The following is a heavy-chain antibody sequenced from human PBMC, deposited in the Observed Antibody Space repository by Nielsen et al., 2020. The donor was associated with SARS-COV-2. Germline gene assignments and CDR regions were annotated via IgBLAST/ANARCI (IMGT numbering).Heavy chain of an antibody. J-gene: IGHJ4*02. V-gene: IGHV3-66*01. Sequence: GGSLRLSCAASGFTVSSNYMSWVRQAPGKGLEWVSVIYSGGSTYYADSVKGRFIISRDNSKNTLYLQMNSLRAEDTAVYYCAKEISGQDIVVVPAALFDYWGQGTLVPSPQ. D-gene: IGHD2-2*01. CDR2: IYSGGST. CDR3: AKEISGQDIVVVPAALFDY. CDR1: GFTVSSNY.